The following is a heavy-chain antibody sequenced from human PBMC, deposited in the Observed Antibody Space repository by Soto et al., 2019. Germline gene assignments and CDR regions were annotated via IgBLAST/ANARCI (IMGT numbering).Heavy chain of an antibody. V-gene: IGHV4-34*01. CDR3: ARAPLGYCSGGSCYPLDY. J-gene: IGHJ4*02. CDR1: GGSFSGYY. D-gene: IGHD2-15*01. CDR2: INHSGST. Sequence: SETLSLTCAVYGGSFSGYYWSWIRQPPGKGLEWIGEINHSGSTNYNPSLKSRVTISVDTSKNQFSLKLSSVTAADTAVYYCARAPLGYCSGGSCYPLDYWGQGTLVTVSS.